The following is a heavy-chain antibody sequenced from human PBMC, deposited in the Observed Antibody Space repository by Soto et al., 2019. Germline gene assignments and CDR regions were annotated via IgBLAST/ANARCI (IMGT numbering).Heavy chain of an antibody. V-gene: IGHV1-8*01. CDR1: GYTFTSYD. D-gene: IGHD2-15*01. J-gene: IGHJ3*02. CDR3: ARDMGGLLLIEGMAFDI. Sequence: GASVKVSCKASGYTFTSYDINWVRQATGQGLEWMGWMNPNSGNTGYAQKFQGRVTMTRNTSISTAYMELSSLRSEDTAVYYCARDMGGLLLIEGMAFDIWGQGTMVTVSS. CDR2: MNPNSGNT.